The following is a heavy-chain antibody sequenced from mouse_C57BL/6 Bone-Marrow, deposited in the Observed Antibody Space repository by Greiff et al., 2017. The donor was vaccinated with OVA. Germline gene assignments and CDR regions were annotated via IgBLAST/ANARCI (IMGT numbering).Heavy chain of an antibody. V-gene: IGHV14-2*01. Sequence: VQLKESGAELVKPGASVKLSCTASGFNITDYYMHWVKQRTEQGLEWIGRIDPEDGETKYTPKFQGKATITADTSSTTAYLQLRSLTSEDTAVYYCARAGNYYAMDYGGQGTSVTVSS. CDR3: ARAGNYYAMDY. D-gene: IGHD4-1*01. CDR1: GFNITDYY. CDR2: IDPEDGET. J-gene: IGHJ4*01.